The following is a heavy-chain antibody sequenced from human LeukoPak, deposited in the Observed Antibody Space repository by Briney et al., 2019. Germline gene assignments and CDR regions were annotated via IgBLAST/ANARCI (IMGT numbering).Heavy chain of an antibody. D-gene: IGHD3-16*02. V-gene: IGHV1-2*02. J-gene: IGHJ4*02. Sequence: ASVKVSCKASGYTFTGYYMHWVRQAPGQGLEWMGWINPSSGGTNYAQKFQGRVTMTRDTSISTAYMELSRLRSDDTAVYYCARVGYDYVWGSYLNFDYWGQGTLVTVSS. CDR2: INPSSGGT. CDR3: ARVGYDYVWGSYLNFDY. CDR1: GYTFTGYY.